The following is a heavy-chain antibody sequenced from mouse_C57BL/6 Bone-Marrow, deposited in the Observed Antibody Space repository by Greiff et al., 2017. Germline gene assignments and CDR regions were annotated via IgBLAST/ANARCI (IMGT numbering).Heavy chain of an antibody. CDR2: IDPSDSYT. D-gene: IGHD3-3*01. CDR1: GYTFTSYW. Sequence: QVQLQQSGAELVRPGTSVKLSCKASGYTFTSYWMHWVKQRPGQGLEWIGVIDPSDSYTNYNQKFKGKATLTVDTSSSTAYMQLSSLTSEDSAVYYCARERLYYLDYWGQGTTLTVSS. J-gene: IGHJ2*01. V-gene: IGHV1-59*01. CDR3: ARERLYYLDY.